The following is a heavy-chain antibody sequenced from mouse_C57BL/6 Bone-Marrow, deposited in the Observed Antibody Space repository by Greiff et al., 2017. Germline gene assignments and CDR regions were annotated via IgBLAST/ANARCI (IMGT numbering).Heavy chain of an antibody. CDR1: GFNIKDDY. Sequence: VQLQQSGAELVRPGASVKLSCTASGFNIKDDYMHWVKQRPEQGLEWIGWIDPENGDTEYASKFQGKATITADTSSNTAYLQLSSLTSEDTAVYYCTHYDYDGWGQGTTLTVSS. V-gene: IGHV14-4*01. CDR2: IDPENGDT. J-gene: IGHJ2*01. CDR3: THYDYDG. D-gene: IGHD2-4*01.